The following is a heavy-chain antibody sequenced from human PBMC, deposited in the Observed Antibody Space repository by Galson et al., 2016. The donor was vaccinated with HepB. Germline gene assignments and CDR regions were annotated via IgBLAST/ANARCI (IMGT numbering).Heavy chain of an antibody. V-gene: IGHV3-11*01. J-gene: IGHJ3*02. Sequence: SLRLSCAASTFTVNSNHMSWIRQAPGKGPEWLSDIDKSGTATYYLDSVKGRFTMSRDNAKNSLYLQINSLRAEDTAVYYCARASWYTFDTWGQGTMVTVAS. D-gene: IGHD1-1*01. CDR1: TFTVNSNH. CDR3: ARASWYTFDT. CDR2: IDKSGTAT.